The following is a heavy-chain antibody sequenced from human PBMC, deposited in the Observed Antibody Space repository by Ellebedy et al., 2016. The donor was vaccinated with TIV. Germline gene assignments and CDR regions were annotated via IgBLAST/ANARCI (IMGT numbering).Heavy chain of an antibody. CDR1: GFTFSSYA. Sequence: GESLKISCAASGFTFSSYAMHWVRQAPGKGLEWVAVISYDGNNKYYADSVKGRFTISRDNSKNTLYLQMNILRAEDTAVYYCARGEETYGMGYFDYWGQGTLVTVSS. J-gene: IGHJ4*02. V-gene: IGHV3-30-3*01. D-gene: IGHD4-17*01. CDR2: ISYDGNNK. CDR3: ARGEETYGMGYFDY.